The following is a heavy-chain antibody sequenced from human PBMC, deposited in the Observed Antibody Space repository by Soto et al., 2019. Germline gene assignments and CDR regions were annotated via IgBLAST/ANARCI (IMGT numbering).Heavy chain of an antibody. CDR1: GFNFSNYG. Sequence: QVQLVESGGGVVQPGRSLTLSCAAYGFNFSNYGMHWVRQAPGKGLEWVAVILNDGSNRYHADSVKDRFTISRDNSKNTLYLQMNSLRAEDTAVYYCARDDEYSGNGMDVWGQGTTVTVS. CDR2: ILNDGSNR. V-gene: IGHV3-33*01. J-gene: IGHJ6*02. CDR3: ARDDEYSGNGMDV. D-gene: IGHD3-10*01.